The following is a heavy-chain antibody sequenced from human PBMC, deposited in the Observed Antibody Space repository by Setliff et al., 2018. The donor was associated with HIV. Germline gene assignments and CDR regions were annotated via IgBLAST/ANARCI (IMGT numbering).Heavy chain of an antibody. J-gene: IGHJ4*01. CDR2: ISAYNGNT. CDR1: GYTFTRYG. V-gene: IGHV1-18*01. Sequence: ASVKVSCKASGYTFTRYGITWVRQAPGQGLDWMGWISAYNGNTNYAQKLQGRVTVTTDTSTSTSYMEVRSLRSDDTAIYYCARGRGPSRFDYWGQGTLVTVSS. CDR3: ARGRGPSRFDY.